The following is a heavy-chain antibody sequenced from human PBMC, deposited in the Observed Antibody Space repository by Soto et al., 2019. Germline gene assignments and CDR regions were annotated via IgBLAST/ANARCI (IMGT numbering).Heavy chain of an antibody. CDR2: ISGSGGST. V-gene: IGHV3-23*01. D-gene: IGHD1-1*01. CDR3: VKGLGRGLAFDP. J-gene: IGHJ5*02. Sequence: EVQLLESGGGLVQPGGSLRLSCAASGFTFSSYAMSWVRQAPGKGLEWVSAISGSGGSTYYADSVKGRFTISRDNSKNTLYLQMNSLRAEDTAVYYCVKGLGRGLAFDPWGQGTLVTVSS. CDR1: GFTFSSYA.